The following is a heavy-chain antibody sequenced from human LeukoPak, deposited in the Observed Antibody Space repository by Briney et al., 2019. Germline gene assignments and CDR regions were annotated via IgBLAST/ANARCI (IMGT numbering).Heavy chain of an antibody. CDR2: IYTSGST. J-gene: IGHJ4*02. Sequence: TSETLSLTCTVSGGSISSSYWSWIRQPAGKGLEYIGRIYTSGSTNYNPSLKSRVTMSVDTSKNHFSLKLSSVTAADTAVYYCARSHYPHYFDYWGQGTLVTVSS. V-gene: IGHV4-4*07. CDR1: GGSISSSY. CDR3: ARSHYPHYFDY. D-gene: IGHD3-10*01.